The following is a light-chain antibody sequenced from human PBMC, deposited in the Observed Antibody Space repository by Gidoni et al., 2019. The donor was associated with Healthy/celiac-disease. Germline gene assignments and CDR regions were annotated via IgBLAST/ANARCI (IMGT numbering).Light chain of an antibody. J-gene: IGKJ1*01. CDR3: QQDNNWPRT. CDR2: GAS. V-gene: IGKV3D-15*01. CDR1: QSVSSN. Sequence: IVMTPSPATLPVSPGERATFACRASQSVSSNVAWYQPKPGQAPRLLIYGASARATGILARFSGSGSGTEFTLTISSLQSEDFAGYYCQQDNNWPRTFXQXTKVEIK.